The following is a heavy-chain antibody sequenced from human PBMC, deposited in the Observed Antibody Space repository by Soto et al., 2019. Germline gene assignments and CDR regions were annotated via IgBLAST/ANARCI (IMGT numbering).Heavy chain of an antibody. CDR1: GGTFSSYA. V-gene: IGHV1-69*05. CDR3: ARVSHYYDSSGEPFDP. CDR2: IIPIFGTA. J-gene: IGHJ5*02. Sequence: QVQLVQSGAEVKKPGSSVKVSCKASGGTFSSYAISWVRQAPGQGLEWMGGIIPIFGTANYAQKFQGRVTITXXEXTXKAYMELSSLRSEDTAVYYCARVSHYYDSSGEPFDPWGQGTLVTVSS. D-gene: IGHD3-22*01.